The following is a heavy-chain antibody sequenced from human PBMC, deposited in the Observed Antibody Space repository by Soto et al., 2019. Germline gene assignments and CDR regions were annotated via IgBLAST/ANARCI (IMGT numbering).Heavy chain of an antibody. CDR1: GFTFDDYA. CDR3: AKGEIAAAGPLDY. Sequence: EVQLVESGGGLVQPGRSLRLSCAASGFTFDDYAMHWVRQAPGKGLEWVPGISWNSGSIGYADSVKGRFTISRDNAKNSLYLQMNSLRAEDTALYYCAKGEIAAAGPLDYWCQGTLVTVSS. V-gene: IGHV3-9*01. J-gene: IGHJ4*02. CDR2: ISWNSGSI. D-gene: IGHD6-13*01.